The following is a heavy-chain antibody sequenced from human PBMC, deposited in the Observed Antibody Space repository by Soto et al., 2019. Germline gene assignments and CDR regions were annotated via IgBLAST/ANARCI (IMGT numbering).Heavy chain of an antibody. CDR2: ISSLNGNT. D-gene: IGHD4-17*01. CDR3: ARGTVTSGRWFGP. Sequence: QVHLVQSETEVKEPGASVKVSCKTSASTFTGYTINWVRQAPGQGLEWMGWISSLNGNTDYARKFKGRLTMTTNTSATTAYMELKNLRSDDTAVYFCARGTVTSGRWFGPWGQGTLVTVSS. CDR1: ASTFTGYT. J-gene: IGHJ5*02. V-gene: IGHV1-18*04.